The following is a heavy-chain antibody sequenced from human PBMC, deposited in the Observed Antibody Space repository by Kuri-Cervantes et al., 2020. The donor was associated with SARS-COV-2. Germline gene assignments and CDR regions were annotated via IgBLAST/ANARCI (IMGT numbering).Heavy chain of an antibody. CDR3: ARLEWRYDS. D-gene: IGHD3-3*01. J-gene: IGHJ4*02. CDR1: GGSIGSSHY. V-gene: IGHV4-39*01. Sequence: SETLSLTCTVSGGSIGSSHYWGWIRQTPGKGLEWIGSIRNGGSTYFNPSLKSRVSISVDTSKNHVSLRLTSVTAADTAVYFCARLEWRYDSWGQGTLVTVSS. CDR2: IRNGGST.